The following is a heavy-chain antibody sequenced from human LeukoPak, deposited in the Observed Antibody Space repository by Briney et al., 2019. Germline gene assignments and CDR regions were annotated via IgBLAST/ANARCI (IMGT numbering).Heavy chain of an antibody. CDR3: AKDYYDSSGYYRGFDY. CDR1: GFTFSSYA. D-gene: IGHD3-22*01. Sequence: GGSLRLSCAASGFTFSSYAMSWVRQAPGKGLEWVSNISGSGSNTYYADSVKGRFSISRDNSKNTLYLQMNSLRAEDTAVYYCAKDYYDSSGYYRGFDYWGQGTLVTVSS. CDR2: ISGSGSNT. V-gene: IGHV3-23*01. J-gene: IGHJ4*02.